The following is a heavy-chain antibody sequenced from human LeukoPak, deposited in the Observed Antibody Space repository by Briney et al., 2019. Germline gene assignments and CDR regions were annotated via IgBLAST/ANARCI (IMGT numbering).Heavy chain of an antibody. V-gene: IGHV3-48*03. J-gene: IGHJ4*02. CDR1: GFTFSSYE. Sequence: GGSLRLSCAAYGFTFSSYEMNWVRQAPGKGLEWVSYISSSGSTIYYADSVKGRFTISRDNAKNSLYLQMNSLRAEDTVVYYCVRGVYGDFLDHWAQGPLVTVSS. CDR3: VRGVYGDFLDH. D-gene: IGHD4-17*01. CDR2: ISSSGSTI.